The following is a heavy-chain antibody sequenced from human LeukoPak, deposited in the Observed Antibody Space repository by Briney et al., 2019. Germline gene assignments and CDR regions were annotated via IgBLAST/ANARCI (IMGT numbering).Heavy chain of an antibody. Sequence: ASMKVSCKASGYTFTGYYMHWVRQAPGQGLEWMGWINPNSGGTNYAQKFQGRVTMTRDTSISTAYMELSRLRSDDTAVYYCARGRNIAVAGTRWFDLWGERTLVTVSS. J-gene: IGHJ5*02. CDR1: GYTFTGYY. V-gene: IGHV1-2*02. CDR3: ARGRNIAVAGTRWFDL. CDR2: INPNSGGT. D-gene: IGHD6-13*01.